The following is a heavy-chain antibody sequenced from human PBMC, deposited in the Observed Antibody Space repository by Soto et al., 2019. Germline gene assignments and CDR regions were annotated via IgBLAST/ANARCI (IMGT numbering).Heavy chain of an antibody. Sequence: ASVKVSCKASGGTFSNHAISWVRQAPGQGLEWVGGIIPMFPTADYAQRFQGRVTITADDSTTTVYMELSGLRSEDTAMYYCARDDVTYCGGDCYRYFYYGMDVWGQGTTVTVSS. CDR1: GGTFSNHA. CDR2: IIPMFPTA. V-gene: IGHV1-69*13. J-gene: IGHJ6*02. D-gene: IGHD2-21*02. CDR3: ARDDVTYCGGDCYRYFYYGMDV.